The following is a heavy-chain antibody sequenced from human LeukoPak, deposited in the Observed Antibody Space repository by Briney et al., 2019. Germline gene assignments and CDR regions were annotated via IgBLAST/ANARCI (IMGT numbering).Heavy chain of an antibody. CDR3: ARGEHDYVWGSYRPFVGESDY. J-gene: IGHJ4*02. V-gene: IGHV3-21*01. CDR1: GFTFSSYS. D-gene: IGHD3-16*02. CDR2: ISSSSSYI. Sequence: GSLRLSCAASGFTFSSYSMNWVRQAPGKGLEWVSSISSSSSYIYYADSVEGRFTISRDNAKNSLYLQMNSLRAEDTAVYYCARGEHDYVWGSYRPFVGESDYWGQGTLVTVSS.